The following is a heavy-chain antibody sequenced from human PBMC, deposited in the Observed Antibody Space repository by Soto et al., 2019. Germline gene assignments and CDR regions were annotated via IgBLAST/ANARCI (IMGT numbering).Heavy chain of an antibody. Sequence: PSETLSLTCTVSGGSISSGGYYWSWIRQHPGKGLEWIGYIYYSGSTYYNPSLKSRVTISVDTSKNQFSLKLSSVTAADTAVYYCARVPEGFGELYFDYWGQGTLVTVSS. J-gene: IGHJ4*02. V-gene: IGHV4-31*03. CDR3: ARVPEGFGELYFDY. CDR2: IYYSGST. D-gene: IGHD3-10*01. CDR1: GGSISSGGYY.